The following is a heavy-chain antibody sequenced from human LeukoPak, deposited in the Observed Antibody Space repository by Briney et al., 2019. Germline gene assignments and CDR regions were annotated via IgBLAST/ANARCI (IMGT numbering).Heavy chain of an antibody. Sequence: GGSLRLSCAASGFTFSDYYMSWVRQAPGKGLEWVSVIYSGGSTYYADSVKGRFTISRDNSKNTLYLQMNSLRAEDTAVYYCARARFCSSTSCYYYGMDVWGQGTRSPSP. CDR2: IYSGGST. J-gene: IGHJ6*02. CDR1: GFTFSDYY. V-gene: IGHV3-66*01. D-gene: IGHD2-2*01. CDR3: ARARFCSSTSCYYYGMDV.